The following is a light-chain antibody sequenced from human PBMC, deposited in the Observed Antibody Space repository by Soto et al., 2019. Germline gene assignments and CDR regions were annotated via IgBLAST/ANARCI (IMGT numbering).Light chain of an antibody. Sequence: DIQMTQSPSTLSASVGDRVTITCRASQSISSWLAWYQQKPGKAPKLLIYDASSLESGVPSRFSCSGSGTEFTLTISSLQPDDFATYYCQQYNSYSSTFGQGTKV. V-gene: IGKV1-5*01. CDR1: QSISSW. CDR2: DAS. J-gene: IGKJ1*01. CDR3: QQYNSYSST.